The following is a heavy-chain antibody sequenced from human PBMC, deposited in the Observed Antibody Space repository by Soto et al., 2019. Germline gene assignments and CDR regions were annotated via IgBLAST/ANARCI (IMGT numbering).Heavy chain of an antibody. CDR3: ARASYYYDSSGYSDY. Sequence: EVQLLESGGGLVQPGGSLRLSCAASGFSFSTYAMSWVRQAPGKGLEWVSSISSSSSYIYYADSVKGRFTISRDNAKNSLYLQMNSLRAEDTAVYYCARASYYYDSSGYSDYWGQGTLVTVSS. V-gene: IGHV3-21*01. CDR2: ISSSSSYI. D-gene: IGHD3-22*01. J-gene: IGHJ4*02. CDR1: GFSFSTYA.